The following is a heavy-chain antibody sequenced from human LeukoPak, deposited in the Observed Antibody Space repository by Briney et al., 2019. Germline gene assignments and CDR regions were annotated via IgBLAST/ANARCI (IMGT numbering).Heavy chain of an antibody. D-gene: IGHD5-12*01. CDR1: GFTVSNNY. CDR3: ARDSDSGYGPFAS. V-gene: IGHV3-53*01. Sequence: GGSLRLSCAASGFTVSNNYMSWVRQAPGKGLEWVSVIHSGGTTNYADSVQGRFTISRDNSKTTVYIHMNSRRAEDTAVYYCARDSDSGYGPFASWGQGTLVTVSS. CDR2: IHSGGTT. J-gene: IGHJ4*02.